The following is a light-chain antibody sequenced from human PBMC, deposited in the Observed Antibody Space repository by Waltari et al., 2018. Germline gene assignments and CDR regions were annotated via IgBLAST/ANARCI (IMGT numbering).Light chain of an antibody. CDR1: QEITTS. Sequence: DIQMNQSPSSLSASVGDRVTFTCQATQEITTSLSWFQQKPGEAQRLLIYEASTLPPGVPSRFSGTGSATGFSLTINSLQRDDSATYYCQQCPSLPYTFARGTKLHIK. J-gene: IGKJ2*01. CDR3: QQCPSLPYT. V-gene: IGKV1-33*01. CDR2: EAS.